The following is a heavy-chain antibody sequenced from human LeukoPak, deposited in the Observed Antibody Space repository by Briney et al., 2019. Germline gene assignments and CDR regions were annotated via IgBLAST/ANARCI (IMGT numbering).Heavy chain of an antibody. D-gene: IGHD4-17*01. J-gene: IGHJ6*04. CDR2: IIPIFGTA. CDR3: ARDPLNDYGDYYGMDV. Sequence: SVNVSCKASGGTFISYAISWVRQARGQGLEWMGGIIPIFGTANYAQKFQGRVTITADESTSTAYMELSSLRSEDTAVYYCARDPLNDYGDYYGMDVWGKGTTVTVSS. CDR1: GGTFISYA. V-gene: IGHV1-69*13.